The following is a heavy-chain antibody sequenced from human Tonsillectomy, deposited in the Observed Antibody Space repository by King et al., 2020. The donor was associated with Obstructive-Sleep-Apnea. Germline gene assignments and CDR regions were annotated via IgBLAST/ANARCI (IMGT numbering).Heavy chain of an antibody. CDR1: GGSISSYY. CDR2: IYNSGST. J-gene: IGHJ3*02. V-gene: IGHV4-59*08. D-gene: IGHD1-26*01. Sequence: VQLQESGPGLVKPSETLSLICTVSGGSISSYYWSWIRQPPGKGLEWVGYIYNSGSTNYNPSLKSQFTISVDTSKNQFSLKLSSVTAADTAMYYCARHSFGRLVLGATAFDIWGQGTMVTVSS. CDR3: ARHSFGRLVLGATAFDI.